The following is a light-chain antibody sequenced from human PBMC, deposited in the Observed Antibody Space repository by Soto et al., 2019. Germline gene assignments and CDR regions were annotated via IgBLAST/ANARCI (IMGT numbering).Light chain of an antibody. CDR3: QQYYSTPS. CDR1: QSLLYSSNDKNS. V-gene: IGKV4-1*01. CDR2: WTS. Sequence: DIVMTQSPDSLAVSLGERATINCKSSQSLLYSSNDKNSLAWYQQKPGQPPKLLIYWTSSRESGVPDRFSGSGSGTDFTLTISSLQAEDVAVYYCQQYYSTPSFGQGTRLEIK. J-gene: IGKJ5*01.